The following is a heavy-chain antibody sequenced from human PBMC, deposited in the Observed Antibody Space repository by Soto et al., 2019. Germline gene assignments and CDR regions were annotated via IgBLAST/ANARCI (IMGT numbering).Heavy chain of an antibody. CDR1: GFTFSSYA. CDR2: IKQDGSEK. V-gene: IGHV3-7*01. J-gene: IGHJ6*03. CDR3: ARAGSNYFAWGSYLPNYMDV. Sequence: GGSLRLSCSASGFTFSSYAMHWVRQAPGEGQGLRRGLEWVANIKQDGSEKYYVDSVKGRFSISRDNAKNSLYLQMNSLRAENTAVYYCARAGSNYFAWGSYLPNYMDVWRKGTTVTVSS. D-gene: IGHD3-10*01.